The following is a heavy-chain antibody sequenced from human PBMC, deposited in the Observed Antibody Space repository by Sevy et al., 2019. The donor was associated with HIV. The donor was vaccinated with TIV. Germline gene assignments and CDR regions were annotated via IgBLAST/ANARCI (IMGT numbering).Heavy chain of an antibody. V-gene: IGHV3-7*03. CDR3: ARDCSSASCLWGMDV. D-gene: IGHD2-2*01. CDR2: IKRVGSEK. J-gene: IGHJ6*02. Sequence: GGSLRLSCAASGFSFSNYWMSWVRQAPGKGLEWVANIKRVGSEKYYVASVKGRFTISRDNAKASLFLQMNSLRGEDTAVYYCARDCSSASCLWGMDVWGQGTTVTVSS. CDR1: GFSFSNYW.